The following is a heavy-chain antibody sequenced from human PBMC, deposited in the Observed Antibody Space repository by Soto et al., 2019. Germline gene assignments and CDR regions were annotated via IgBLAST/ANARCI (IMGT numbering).Heavy chain of an antibody. D-gene: IGHD3-9*01. CDR1: GGSISSYY. CDR3: ARHTVLTGYWNWFDP. Sequence: PSETLSLTCTVSGGSISSYYWSWIRQPPGKGLEWIGYIYYSGSTNYNPSLKSRVTISVDTSKNQFSLKLSSVTAADTAVYYCARHTVLTGYWNWFDPWGQGTLVTVSS. J-gene: IGHJ5*02. V-gene: IGHV4-59*08. CDR2: IYYSGST.